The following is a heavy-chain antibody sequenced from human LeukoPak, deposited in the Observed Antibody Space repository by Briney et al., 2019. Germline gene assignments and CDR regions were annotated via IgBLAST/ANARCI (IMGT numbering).Heavy chain of an antibody. CDR1: GGSINSYY. V-gene: IGHV4-4*07. Sequence: SSETLSLTCTVSGGSINSYYWSWIRQPAGKGLEWIGRIYSSGSTGYNPSLKSRVIMSLDTSKNQFSLNLSSVTAADTAVYYCARVDIRTAFFDYWGQGTLVTVSS. CDR3: ARVDIRTAFFDY. J-gene: IGHJ4*02. CDR2: IYSSGST. D-gene: IGHD5-12*01.